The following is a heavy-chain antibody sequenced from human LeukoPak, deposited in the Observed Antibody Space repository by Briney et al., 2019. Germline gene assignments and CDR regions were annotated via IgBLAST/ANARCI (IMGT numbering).Heavy chain of an antibody. V-gene: IGHV4-39*01. CDR3: SRQATEYVGGFWFDP. D-gene: IGHD3-16*01. CDR1: GASISSSSYY. Sequence: SETLSLTCTVSGASISSSSYYWGWIRQTPGRGLEWIASLGSDENTYYNAALKGRVTISVDMSLNHFSLRRSSVTAADSGVYDCSRQATEYVGGFWFDPWGQGTLVAVSS. J-gene: IGHJ5*02. CDR2: LGSDENT.